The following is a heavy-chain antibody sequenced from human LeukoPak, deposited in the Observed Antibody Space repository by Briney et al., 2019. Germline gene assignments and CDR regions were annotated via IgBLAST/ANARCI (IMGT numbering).Heavy chain of an antibody. D-gene: IGHD3-16*02. V-gene: IGHV1-24*01. J-gene: IGHJ4*02. Sequence: ASVKVSCKVSGYTLTELSMHWVRQAPGKGLEWMGGFDPEDGETIYAQKFQGRVTMTEDTSTDTAYMELSSLRSEDTAVYYCATVLGELSLRRGVYYFDYWGQGTLVTVSS. CDR1: GYTLTELS. CDR3: ATVLGELSLRRGVYYFDY. CDR2: FDPEDGET.